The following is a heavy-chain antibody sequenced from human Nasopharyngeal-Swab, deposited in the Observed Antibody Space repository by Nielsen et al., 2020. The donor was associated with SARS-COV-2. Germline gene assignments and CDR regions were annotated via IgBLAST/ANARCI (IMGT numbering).Heavy chain of an antibody. J-gene: IGHJ3*02. V-gene: IGHV4-31*02. CDR2: IYYSGST. Sequence: WIRQPPGKGLEWIGYIYYSGSTYCNPSLKSRVTISVDTSKNQFSLKLSSVTAADTAVYYCARETIPYDSSGFDAFDIWGQGTMVT. CDR3: ARETIPYDSSGFDAFDI. D-gene: IGHD3-22*01.